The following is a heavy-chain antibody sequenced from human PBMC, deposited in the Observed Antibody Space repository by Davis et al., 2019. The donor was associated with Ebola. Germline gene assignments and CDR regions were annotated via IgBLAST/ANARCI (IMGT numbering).Heavy chain of an antibody. J-gene: IGHJ4*02. CDR3: ARPRPPDYGGNLGGFDY. Sequence: GESLKISCAASGFTSSTYTMIWVRQAPGKGLEWVSFISSNTVYIYYADSVKGRFTISRDTAKNSVYLQMDGLRVEDTAVYYCARPRPPDYGGNLGGFDYWGQGTLVTVSS. CDR2: ISSNTVYI. CDR1: GFTSSTYT. D-gene: IGHD4-23*01. V-gene: IGHV3-21*01.